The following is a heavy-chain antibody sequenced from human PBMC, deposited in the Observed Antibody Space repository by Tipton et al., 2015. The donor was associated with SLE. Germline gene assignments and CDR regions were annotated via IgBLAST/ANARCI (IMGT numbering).Heavy chain of an antibody. V-gene: IGHV4-61*02. Sequence: TLSLTCTVSGVSISSGSYYWRWIRQPAGKGLERSGRIFTSGRTNYNPSLKSRVTISVDTSKNQCSLKLSSVTAAHTAVYYCASGIAAAGTGCEYSGQGTLVTVSS. CDR3: ASGIAAAGTGCEY. CDR2: IFTSGRT. CDR1: GVSISSGSYY. J-gene: IGHJ4*02. D-gene: IGHD6-13*01.